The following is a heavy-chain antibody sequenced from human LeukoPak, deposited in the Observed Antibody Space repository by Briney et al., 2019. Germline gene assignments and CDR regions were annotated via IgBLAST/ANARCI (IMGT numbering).Heavy chain of an antibody. J-gene: IGHJ5*02. CDR2: INPSGGST. V-gene: IGHV1-46*03. CDR3: ARDGVYDSSGYLNWFDP. D-gene: IGHD3-22*01. CDR1: GYTFTSYY. Sequence: ASVKVSCKASGYTFTSYYMHWVRQAPGQGLEWMGIINPSGGSTSYAQKFQGRVTMARDKSTSTVYMELSSLRSEDTAVYYCARDGVYDSSGYLNWFDPWGQGTLVTVSS.